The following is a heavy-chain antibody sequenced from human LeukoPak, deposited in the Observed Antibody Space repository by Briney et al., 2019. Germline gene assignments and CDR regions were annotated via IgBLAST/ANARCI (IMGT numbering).Heavy chain of an antibody. J-gene: IGHJ3*02. CDR2: IYYSGST. D-gene: IGHD3-22*01. CDR3: ARHGRDYYDSSGYSDAFDI. CDR1: GGSISSSSYY. V-gene: IGHV4-39*01. Sequence: SETLSLTCTVSGGSISSSSYYWGWIRQSPGKGLEWIGSIYYSGSTYYNPSLKSRVTISVDTSKNQFSLKLSSVTAADTAVYYCARHGRDYYDSSGYSDAFDIWGQGTMVTVSS.